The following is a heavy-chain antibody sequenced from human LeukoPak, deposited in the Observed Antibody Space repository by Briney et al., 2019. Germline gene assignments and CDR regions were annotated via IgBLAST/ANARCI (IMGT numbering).Heavy chain of an antibody. J-gene: IGHJ4*02. CDR1: GFTFSSYA. Sequence: GGSLRLSCAASGFTFSSYAMSWVRQAPGKGLEWVSAISGSGGSTYYADSVKGRFTISRDNSKNTLYLQMNSLRAEDTAVYYCAKDLSSSITMVRGVIGLNFDYWGQGTLVTVSS. CDR3: AKDLSSSITMVRGVIGLNFDY. D-gene: IGHD3-10*01. V-gene: IGHV3-23*01. CDR2: ISGSGGST.